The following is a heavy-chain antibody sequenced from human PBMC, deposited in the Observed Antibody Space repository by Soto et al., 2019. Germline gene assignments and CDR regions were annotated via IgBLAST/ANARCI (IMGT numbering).Heavy chain of an antibody. D-gene: IGHD2-2*01. J-gene: IGHJ5*02. Sequence: SETLSLTCVVYGGSFSGYYWSWIRQSPGKGLEWIGGINHRGSTNYNPSLESRVTISVDTSKNQFSLKLPSVTAADTAMYYCARDGFCTSTTCRVGNWFDPWGQGTLVTVSS. V-gene: IGHV4-34*01. CDR3: ARDGFCTSTTCRVGNWFDP. CDR1: GGSFSGYY. CDR2: INHRGST.